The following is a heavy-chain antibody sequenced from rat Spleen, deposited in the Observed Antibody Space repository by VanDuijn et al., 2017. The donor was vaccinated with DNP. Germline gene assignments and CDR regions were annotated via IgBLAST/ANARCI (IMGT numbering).Heavy chain of an antibody. CDR2: LSYSGGT. V-gene: IGHV3-1*01. Sequence: EVQLQESGPGLVKPSQSPSLTCSVTGYSSTSNYWGWIRIFQGNKMEWIGHLSYSGGTTYNPSLKSRISITRDTSKNQFFLQLNSVTTEDTATYYCARWTYYFDYWGQGVMVTVSS. J-gene: IGHJ2*01. CDR3: ARWTYYFDY. CDR1: GYSSTSNY.